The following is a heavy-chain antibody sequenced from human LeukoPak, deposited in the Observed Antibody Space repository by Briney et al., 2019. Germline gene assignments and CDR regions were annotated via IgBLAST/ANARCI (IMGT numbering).Heavy chain of an antibody. CDR3: ARSEGNWFDP. Sequence: GASVKVSCKASGGTFSSYAISSVRQAPGQGLEWMGRIIPILGIANYAQKFQGRVTITADKSTSTAYMELRSLRSDDTAVYYCARSEGNWFDPWGQGTLVTVSS. CDR2: IIPILGIA. J-gene: IGHJ5*02. V-gene: IGHV1-69*04. CDR1: GGTFSSYA.